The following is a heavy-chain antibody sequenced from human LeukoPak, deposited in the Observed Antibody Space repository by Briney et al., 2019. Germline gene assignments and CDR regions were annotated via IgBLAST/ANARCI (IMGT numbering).Heavy chain of an antibody. J-gene: IGHJ4*02. CDR3: AGDTYDSSGYRIDY. CDR1: GGSISSYY. D-gene: IGHD3-22*01. Sequence: SETLSLTCTVSGGSISSYYWSWIRQPPGKGLEWIGYIYYSGSTNYNPSLKSRVTISVDMSKNQFSLKLSSVTAADTAVYYCAGDTYDSSGYRIDYWGQGTLVTVSS. CDR2: IYYSGST. V-gene: IGHV4-59*01.